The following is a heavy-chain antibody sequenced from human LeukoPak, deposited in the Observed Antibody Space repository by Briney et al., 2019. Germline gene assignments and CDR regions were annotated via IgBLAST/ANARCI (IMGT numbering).Heavy chain of an antibody. D-gene: IGHD3-22*01. Sequence: PGGSLRLSCAASGFTFSSHAMHWVRQAPGKGLEWVAVISYDGSNKKYADSVKGRFTISRDNSKNTLYLQMNSLRAEDTAVYYCASQISSGYYYRGLVDYWGQGTLVTVSS. CDR3: ASQISSGYYYRGLVDY. J-gene: IGHJ4*02. V-gene: IGHV3-30*04. CDR2: ISYDGSNK. CDR1: GFTFSSHA.